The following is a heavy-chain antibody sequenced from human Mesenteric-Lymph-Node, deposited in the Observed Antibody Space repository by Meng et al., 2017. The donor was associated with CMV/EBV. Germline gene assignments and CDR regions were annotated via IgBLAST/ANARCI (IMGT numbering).Heavy chain of an antibody. D-gene: IGHD1-14*01. CDR2: ISNAGIAK. CDR1: GFTFDNYE. V-gene: IGHV3-48*03. Sequence: GGSLRLSCAASGFTFDNYEMNWVRQAPGKGLEWVSYISNAGIAKYYADSVKGRFTISRDNAKNSLYLQMNSLRAEDTAVYYCARDLTVGTYYGMDVWGQGTTVTVSS. J-gene: IGHJ6*02. CDR3: ARDLTVGTYYGMDV.